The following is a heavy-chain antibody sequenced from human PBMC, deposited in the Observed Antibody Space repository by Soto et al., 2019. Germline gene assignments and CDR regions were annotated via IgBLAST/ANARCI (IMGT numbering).Heavy chain of an antibody. V-gene: IGHV1-2*02. CDR2: INPNSGGT. Sequence: AASVKVSCKASGYTFTGYYMHWVRQAPGQGLEWMGWINPNSGGTNYAQKFQGRVTMTRDTSISTAYMELSRLRSDDTAVYYCARDNWNYYGMDVWGQGTTVTVSS. CDR3: ARDNWNYYGMDV. D-gene: IGHD1-20*01. J-gene: IGHJ6*02. CDR1: GYTFTGYY.